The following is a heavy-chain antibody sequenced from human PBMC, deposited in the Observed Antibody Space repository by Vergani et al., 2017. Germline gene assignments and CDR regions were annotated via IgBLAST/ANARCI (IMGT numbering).Heavy chain of an antibody. CDR2: VYWNDDE. Sequence: QITLRESGPTLVKPTQTLTLTCTFSGFSLTTGGEGVGWIRQPPGRALEWLAFVYWNDDERYSPSLKSRVTITKDTSKNEVILTMATMEPVDTATYYCVHIVGYFDWDVAFYVWGPGTMVTVSS. V-gene: IGHV2-5*01. CDR3: VHIVGYFDWDVAFYV. CDR1: GFSLTTGGEG. D-gene: IGHD3-9*01. J-gene: IGHJ3*01.